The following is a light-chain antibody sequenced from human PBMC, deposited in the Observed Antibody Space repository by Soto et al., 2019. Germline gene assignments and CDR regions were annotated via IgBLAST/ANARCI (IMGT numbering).Light chain of an antibody. CDR3: QKYDSAPWT. CDR2: AAS. Sequence: DIQMTQSPSSLSASVRDRVTITCRASQGISNYLAWYQQKPGKVPKLLLYAASTLQSGFPSRFSGSESGTDFTLTISSLQHEDVATYYCQKYDSAPWTFGQGNKEEIK. J-gene: IGKJ1*01. CDR1: QGISNY. V-gene: IGKV1-27*01.